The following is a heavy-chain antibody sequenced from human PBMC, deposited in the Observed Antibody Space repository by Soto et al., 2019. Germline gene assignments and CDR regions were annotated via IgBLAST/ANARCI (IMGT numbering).Heavy chain of an antibody. D-gene: IGHD2-8*01. CDR3: AADATAWQQMVPSDY. CDR2: IAVGSGYT. J-gene: IGHJ4*02. CDR1: GFTFTSSA. V-gene: IGHV1-58*01. Sequence: SVKVSCKASGFTFTSSAFQWVRQARGQRLEWIGWIAVGSGYTNYAQRFQDRVTLTRDMSTATTYMELSRLTSEDTAIYYCAADATAWQQMVPSDYWGQGTRVTVSS.